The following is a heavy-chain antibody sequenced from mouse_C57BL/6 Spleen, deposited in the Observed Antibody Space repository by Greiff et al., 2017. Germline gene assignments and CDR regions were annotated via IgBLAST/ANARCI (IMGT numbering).Heavy chain of an antibody. D-gene: IGHD2-4*01. Sequence: EVQRVESGPGLVKPSQSLSLTCSVTGYSITSGYYWNWIRQFPGNKLEWMGYISYDGSNNYNPSLKNRISITRDTSKNQFFLKLNSVTTEDTATYYCARANYDYHWYFDVWGTGTTVTVSS. CDR2: ISYDGSN. V-gene: IGHV3-6*01. CDR3: ARANYDYHWYFDV. CDR1: GYSITSGYY. J-gene: IGHJ1*03.